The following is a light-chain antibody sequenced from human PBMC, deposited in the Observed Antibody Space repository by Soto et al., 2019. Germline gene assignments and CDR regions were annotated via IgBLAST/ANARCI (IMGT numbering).Light chain of an antibody. CDR1: QSVSSSY. CDR2: GTS. V-gene: IGKV3-20*01. CDR3: QQYGSSPYT. Sequence: EIVMTQSPFTLSLSPGERATLSCWASQSVSSSYLGWYQQKPGQAPRLLIHGTSRRATGIADRCSGSGSGTDFTLTISRVEPEDFAVYYCQQYGSSPYTFGLGTKLEIK. J-gene: IGKJ2*01.